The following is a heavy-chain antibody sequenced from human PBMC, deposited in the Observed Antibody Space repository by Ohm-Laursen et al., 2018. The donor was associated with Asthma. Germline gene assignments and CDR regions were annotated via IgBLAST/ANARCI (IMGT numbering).Heavy chain of an antibody. CDR1: GGTFNDYV. CDR3: ARKAGSCISRTCYSLDF. Sequence: SVKVSCNSLGGTFNDYVIGWVRQAPGQGLEWMGGINSVFGGTTYPQKFQGRVTITADESRSTVYLELSSLRSEDTAVYYCARKAGSCISRTCYSLDFWGQGTLVTVSS. V-gene: IGHV1-69*13. J-gene: IGHJ4*02. D-gene: IGHD2-15*01. CDR2: INSVFGGT.